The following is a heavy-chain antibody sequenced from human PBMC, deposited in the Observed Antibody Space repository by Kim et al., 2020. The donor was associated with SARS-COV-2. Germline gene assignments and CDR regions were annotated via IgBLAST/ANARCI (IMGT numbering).Heavy chain of an antibody. V-gene: IGHV3-23*01. Sequence: GGSLRLSCAASGFTFSSYAMMWVRQAPGKGLEWVSTIIASGRTTYYADSVKGRFTVSRDNSRNTLSLQMNSLRAEDTALYYCASLVTGTTVSDYWGQGTL. D-gene: IGHD1-26*01. J-gene: IGHJ4*02. CDR1: GFTFSSYA. CDR3: ASLVTGTTVSDY. CDR2: IIASGRTT.